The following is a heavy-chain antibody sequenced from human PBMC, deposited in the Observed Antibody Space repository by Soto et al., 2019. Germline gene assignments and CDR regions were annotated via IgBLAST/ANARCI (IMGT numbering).Heavy chain of an antibody. J-gene: IGHJ4*02. CDR3: ARTTTVTKPDDY. Sequence: QVQLVVSGGGLVKPGGSLRLSCAASGFNFRDYYMSWFRQAPGKGLEWVSYVSGSDTYTHYADSVKGRFTVFRDNTKNSGYLQMDSLRDEDTAVYYCARTTTVTKPDDYWGQGTLVTVSS. CDR1: GFNFRDYY. V-gene: IGHV3-11*06. CDR2: VSGSDTYT. D-gene: IGHD4-17*01.